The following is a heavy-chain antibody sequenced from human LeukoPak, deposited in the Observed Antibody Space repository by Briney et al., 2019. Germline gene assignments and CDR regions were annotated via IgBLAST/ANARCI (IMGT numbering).Heavy chain of an antibody. CDR2: IKQDGSEK. CDR1: GFTFSSYL. CDR3: ARATYYYDSSGYYPLDP. V-gene: IGHV3-7*01. Sequence: PGGSLRLSCAASGFTFSSYLMSWVRQAPGKGLEWVANIKQDGSEKYYVDSVKGRFTISRDNAKNSLYLQMNSLRAEDTAVYYCARATYYYDSSGYYPLDPWGQGTLVPVSS. J-gene: IGHJ5*02. D-gene: IGHD3-22*01.